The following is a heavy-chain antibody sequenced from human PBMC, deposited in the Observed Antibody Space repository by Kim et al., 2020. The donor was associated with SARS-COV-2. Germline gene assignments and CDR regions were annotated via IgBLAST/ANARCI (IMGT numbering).Heavy chain of an antibody. CDR2: ISSSSSTI. J-gene: IGHJ6*02. Sequence: GGSLRLSCAASGFTFSSYSMNWVRQAPGKGLEWVSYISSSSSTIYYADSVKGRFTISRDNAKNSLYLQMNSLRDEDTAVYYCARDVVVPAVYYYYGMDVWGQGTTVTVSS. V-gene: IGHV3-48*02. D-gene: IGHD2-2*01. CDR3: ARDVVVPAVYYYYGMDV. CDR1: GFTFSSYS.